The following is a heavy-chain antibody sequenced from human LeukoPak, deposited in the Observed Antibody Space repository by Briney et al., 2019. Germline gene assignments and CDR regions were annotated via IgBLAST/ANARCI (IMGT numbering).Heavy chain of an antibody. CDR1: GFTFSSYW. J-gene: IGHJ3*02. CDR3: ARTSYYDAFDI. D-gene: IGHD2-21*01. V-gene: IGHV3-74*01. CDR2: TNSDGSST. Sequence: GGSLRLSCAASGFTFSSYWMHWVRQAPGKGLVWVSRTNSDGSSTSYADSVKGRFTISGDNAKNTLYLQMNSLRAEDTAVYYCARTSYYDAFDIWGQGTMVTVSS.